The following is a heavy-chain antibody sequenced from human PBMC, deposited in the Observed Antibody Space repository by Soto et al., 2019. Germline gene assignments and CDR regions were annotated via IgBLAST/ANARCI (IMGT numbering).Heavy chain of an antibody. CDR3: ARGGNAFDI. D-gene: IGHD1-26*01. V-gene: IGHV3-48*03. CDR2: ISSSGNSI. J-gene: IGHJ3*02. Sequence: PGGSLRLSCAASGFTFSSYEMNWVRQAPGKGLEWVSYISSSGNSIYYADSVKGRFTISRDNAKNSLYLQMNSLRAEDTAVYYCARGGNAFDIWGQGTMVTVSS. CDR1: GFTFSSYE.